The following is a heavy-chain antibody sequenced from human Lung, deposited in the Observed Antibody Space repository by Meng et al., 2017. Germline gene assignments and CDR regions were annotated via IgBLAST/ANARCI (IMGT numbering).Heavy chain of an antibody. V-gene: IGHV3-15*01. Sequence: EVQLVESGGGFVKPGGSLRLSCVGSGFIFSNAWMTWVRQAPGKGLEWLSRMKSNIDGGTVDYAASVSGRFFISRDDSKNTFYLQMNSLKTEDTAVYYCSGHVDYWGHGTLVTVSS. CDR1: GFIFSNAW. J-gene: IGHJ4*01. CDR3: SGHVDY. CDR2: MKSNIDGGTV.